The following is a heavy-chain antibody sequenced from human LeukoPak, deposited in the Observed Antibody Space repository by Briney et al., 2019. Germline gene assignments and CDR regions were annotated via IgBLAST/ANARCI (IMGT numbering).Heavy chain of an antibody. CDR2: ISVSGDAT. CDR3: AKVASYWYFDL. CDR1: GFTFSSYA. J-gene: IGHJ2*01. Sequence: GGSLRLSCAASGFTFSSYAMSWVRQAPGKGLEWVSAISVSGDATYYADSVKGRFTISRDNSKNTLYLQMSGLRAEDTAVYYCAKVASYWYFDLWGRGTLVTVSS. V-gene: IGHV3-23*01.